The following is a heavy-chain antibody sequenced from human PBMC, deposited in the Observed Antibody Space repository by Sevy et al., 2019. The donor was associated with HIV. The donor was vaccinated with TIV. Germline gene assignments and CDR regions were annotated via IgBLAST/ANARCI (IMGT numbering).Heavy chain of an antibody. CDR1: GFTFSKYS. CDR3: AREGCTKPHDY. J-gene: IGHJ4*02. CDR2: FSFVLGRI. D-gene: IGHD2-8*01. Sequence: GGSLRLSCEASGFTFSKYSMSWVRQAPGKGLEWVSTFSFVLGRINYADSVKGQFTISRDDSKNTLYLQMNSLRAEDTAVYYCAREGCTKPHDYWGQGTLVTVSS. V-gene: IGHV3-23*01.